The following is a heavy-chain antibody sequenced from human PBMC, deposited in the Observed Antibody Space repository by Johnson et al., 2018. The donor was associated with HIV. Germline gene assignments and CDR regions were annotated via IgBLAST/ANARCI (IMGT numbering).Heavy chain of an antibody. J-gene: IGHJ3*02. V-gene: IGHV3-30-3*01. Sequence: QVQLVESGGGLVQPGGSLRLSCAASGFTFSTNYINWVRQAPGKGLEWVAVISYDGSNKYYADSVKGRFTISRDNSKNTLYLQMNSLRAEDTAVYYCARESVIGAFDIWGQGTMVTVSS. CDR2: ISYDGSNK. CDR3: ARESVIGAFDI. D-gene: IGHD2-21*01. CDR1: GFTFSTNY.